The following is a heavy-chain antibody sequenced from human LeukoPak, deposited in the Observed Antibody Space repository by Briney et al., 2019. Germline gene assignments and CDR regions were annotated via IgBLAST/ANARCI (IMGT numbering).Heavy chain of an antibody. Sequence: PGGSLRLSCAASGFTFSSYAMSWVRQAPGKGLEWVSAISGSGGSTYYADSVKGRFTISRDNSKNTLYLQMNSLRAEDTAVYYCAKDPSRNYYGSGSYSTYYFDYWGQGTLVTVSS. D-gene: IGHD3-10*01. J-gene: IGHJ4*02. CDR3: AKDPSRNYYGSGSYSTYYFDY. V-gene: IGHV3-23*01. CDR1: GFTFSSYA. CDR2: ISGSGGST.